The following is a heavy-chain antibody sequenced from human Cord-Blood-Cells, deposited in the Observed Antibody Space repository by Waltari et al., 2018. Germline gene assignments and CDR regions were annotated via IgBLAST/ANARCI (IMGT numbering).Heavy chain of an antibody. Sequence: QITLKESGRTLVKPTQTLTLTCTFSGFSLSTSGVGVGWIRQPPGKALEWHALIYLDDDKRYSPSLKSRLSITKDTSKNQVVLKMTNMDPVHTATYYGAHRLYSNYAHYGMDVWGQGTTVTVSS. D-gene: IGHD4-4*01. V-gene: IGHV2-5*02. CDR3: AHRLYSNYAHYGMDV. CDR1: GFSLSTSGVG. J-gene: IGHJ6*02. CDR2: IYLDDDK.